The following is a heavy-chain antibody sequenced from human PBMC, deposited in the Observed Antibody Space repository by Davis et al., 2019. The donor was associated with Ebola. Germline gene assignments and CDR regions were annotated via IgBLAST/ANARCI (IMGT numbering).Heavy chain of an antibody. J-gene: IGHJ4*02. D-gene: IGHD2-21*02. CDR1: GYTFTSYY. Sequence: ASVKVSCKASGYTFTSYYMHWVRQAPGQGLEWMGIINPSGGSTSYAQKFQGRVTMTRNTSISTAYMELSSLRAEDTAVYYCARDYWQVTPFDYWGQGTLVTVSS. CDR3: ARDYWQVTPFDY. CDR2: INPSGGST. V-gene: IGHV1-46*01.